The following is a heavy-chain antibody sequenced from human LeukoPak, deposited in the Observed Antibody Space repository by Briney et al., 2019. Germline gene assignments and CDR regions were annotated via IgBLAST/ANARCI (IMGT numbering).Heavy chain of an antibody. V-gene: IGHV3-21*01. Sequence: GGSLRLSCAASGFTFSSYSMNWVRQAPGKGLEWVSSISSSSNYIYYADSVKGRFTISRDNAKTSLYLQMNSLRAEDTAVYYCARHLSGITGYTYGRGIDYWGQGTLVTVSS. CDR2: ISSSSNYI. D-gene: IGHD5-18*01. CDR3: ARHLSGITGYTYGRGIDY. CDR1: GFTFSSYS. J-gene: IGHJ4*02.